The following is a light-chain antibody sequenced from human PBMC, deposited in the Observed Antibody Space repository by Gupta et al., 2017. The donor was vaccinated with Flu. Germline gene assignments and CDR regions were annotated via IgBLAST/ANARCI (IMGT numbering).Light chain of an antibody. CDR3: QQYSSYSFFT. CDR2: KAS. J-gene: IGKJ3*01. V-gene: IGKV1-5*03. CDR1: QNINSW. Sequence: MTQSPSTLSASVGDRVTITCRASQNINSWLAWYQQKPGKAPKLLIYKASSLESGVPSRFSGSESGTEFTLTINCLQPDDFATYYCQQYSSYSFFTFGHGTTVDFK.